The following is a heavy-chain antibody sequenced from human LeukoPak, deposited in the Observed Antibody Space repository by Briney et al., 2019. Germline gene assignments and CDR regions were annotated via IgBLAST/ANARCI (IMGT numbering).Heavy chain of an antibody. CDR1: GGTFSSYA. D-gene: IGHD3-22*01. Sequence: SVKVSCKASGGTFSSYAISWVRQAPGQGLEWMGGIIPIFGTANYAQKFQGRVTITADESTSTAYMELSSLRSEDTAVYYCARGNYYDSSGYYYCFDYWGQGTLVTVSS. V-gene: IGHV1-69*13. J-gene: IGHJ4*02. CDR3: ARGNYYDSSGYYYCFDY. CDR2: IIPIFGTA.